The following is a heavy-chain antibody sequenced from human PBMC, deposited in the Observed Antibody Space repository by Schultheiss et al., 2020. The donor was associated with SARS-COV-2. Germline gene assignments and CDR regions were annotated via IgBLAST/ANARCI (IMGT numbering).Heavy chain of an antibody. Sequence: GGSLRLSCAASGFTFSSYGMHWVRQAPGKGLEWVAVISYDGSNKYYADSVKGRFTISRDNSKNTLYLQMNSLRAEDTAVYYCATGSVGYYYDSSGYSTFDYWGQGTLVTVSS. V-gene: IGHV3-30*03. CDR2: ISYDGSNK. D-gene: IGHD3-22*01. CDR3: ATGSVGYYYDSSGYSTFDY. CDR1: GFTFSSYG. J-gene: IGHJ4*02.